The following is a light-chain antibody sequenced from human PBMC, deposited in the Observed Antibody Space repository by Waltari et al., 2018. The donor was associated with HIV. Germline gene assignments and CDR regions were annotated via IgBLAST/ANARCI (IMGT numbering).Light chain of an antibody. CDR1: SRHVGANPY. J-gene: IGLJ1*01. CDR2: EVS. Sequence: SALTQPACVAGSRGQATTISCTGTSRHVGANPYVSWYQQFPGKAPKLMISEVSNRPSGVSDRLSGSKSGNTASLTISGLQAEDEADYYCSSYTTGSTLVVFGTGTKVIVL. V-gene: IGLV2-14*01. CDR3: SSYTTGSTLVV.